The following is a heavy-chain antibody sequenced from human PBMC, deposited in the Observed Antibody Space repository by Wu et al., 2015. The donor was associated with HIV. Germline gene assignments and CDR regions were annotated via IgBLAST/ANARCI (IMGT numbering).Heavy chain of an antibody. Sequence: QVQLVQSGAEVKKPGSSVKVSCKASGGTFSSYAISWVRQAPGQGLEWMGGIIPIFGTANYAQKFQGRVTITADESTSTAYMELSSLRSEDTAVYYCAIMREEMATNDAFRYLGTKGQMVHRLF. CDR3: AIMREEMATNDAFRY. J-gene: IGHJ3*02. V-gene: IGHV1-69*12. CDR1: GGTFSSYA. CDR2: IIPIFGTA. D-gene: IGHD5-24*01.